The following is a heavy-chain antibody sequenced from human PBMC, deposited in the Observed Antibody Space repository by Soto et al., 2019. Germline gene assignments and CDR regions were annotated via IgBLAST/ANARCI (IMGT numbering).Heavy chain of an antibody. Sequence: PGEARKISWKGSRYSFTSYWNSWVREMPGKGLEWMGSIDPSASYTNYSPSFQGHVTISAAKSISTAYLQWSSLKASDTAMYYCASHPTSQGITMIVVVPNCFDPWGQGTLVTVSS. CDR2: IDPSASYT. D-gene: IGHD3-22*01. J-gene: IGHJ5*02. CDR1: RYSFTSYW. V-gene: IGHV5-10-1*01. CDR3: ASHPTSQGITMIVVVPNCFDP.